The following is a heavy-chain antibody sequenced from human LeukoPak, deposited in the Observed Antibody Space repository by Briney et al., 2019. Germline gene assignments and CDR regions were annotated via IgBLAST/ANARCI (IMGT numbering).Heavy chain of an antibody. D-gene: IGHD2-2*01. CDR2: ISGSGGST. CDR1: GFTFRSYA. CDR3: AKADVVVPAEGYYYYGMGV. Sequence: QPGASLRLSCAASGFTFRSYAMNWVRQAPGKGLEWVSAISGSGGSTYYADSVKGRFTISRDNSKNTLYLQMNSLRAEDTAVYYCAKADVVVPAEGYYYYGMGVWGQGTTVTVSS. J-gene: IGHJ6*02. V-gene: IGHV3-23*01.